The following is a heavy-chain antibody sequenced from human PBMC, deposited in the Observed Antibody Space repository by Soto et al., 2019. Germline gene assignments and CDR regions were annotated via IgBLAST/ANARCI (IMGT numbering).Heavy chain of an antibody. CDR3: ATPGGSGWTLGYYYGMDV. J-gene: IGHJ6*02. V-gene: IGHV1-69*01. Sequence: QVQLVQSGAEVKKPGSSVKVSCKASGGTFSSYAISWVRQAPGQGLEWMGGIIPIFGTANYAQKFQGRVTVTADESTSTAYMELSSLRSEDTGVYYCATPGGSGWTLGYYYGMDVWGQGTTVTVSS. D-gene: IGHD6-19*01. CDR2: IIPIFGTA. CDR1: GGTFSSYA.